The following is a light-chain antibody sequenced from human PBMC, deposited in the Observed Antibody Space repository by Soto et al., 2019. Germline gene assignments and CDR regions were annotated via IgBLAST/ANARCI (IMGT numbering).Light chain of an antibody. CDR2: GAS. V-gene: IGKV3-15*01. J-gene: IGKJ4*01. Sequence: DIVMTQSPATLPVSPGERATLSCRASQSVSSNLAWYQQKPGQAPRFLIYGASTRATGIPARFSGSGSGTEFTLTISSLQSEDFAVYYCQQYDNWPLTFGGGT. CDR3: QQYDNWPLT. CDR1: QSVSSN.